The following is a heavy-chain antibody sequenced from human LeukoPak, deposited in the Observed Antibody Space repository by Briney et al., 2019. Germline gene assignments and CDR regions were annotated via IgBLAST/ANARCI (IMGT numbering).Heavy chain of an antibody. V-gene: IGHV3-7*01. D-gene: IGHD1-26*01. J-gene: IGHJ4*02. Sequence: GGSLRLSCAASGFTFSSYGMHWVRQAPGKGLEWVANIKQDGDKTYYVDSVKGRFTISRDNAKNSLSLQMNNLRAEDTAMYYCVNLWEAGYWGQGTLVTVSS. CDR1: GFTFSSYG. CDR2: IKQDGDKT. CDR3: VNLWEAGY.